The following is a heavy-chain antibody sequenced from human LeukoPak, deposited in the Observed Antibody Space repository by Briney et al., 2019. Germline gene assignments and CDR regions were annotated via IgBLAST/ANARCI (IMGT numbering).Heavy chain of an antibody. CDR1: GGSFSGYY. CDR3: ARLNSGSRAIVGSYYYMDV. V-gene: IGHV4-34*01. J-gene: IGHJ6*03. Sequence: PSETLSLTCAVYGGSFSGYYWSWIRQPPGKGLEWIGEINHSGSTNYNPSLKSRVTISVDTSKNQFSLKLTSVTAADTAVYYCARLNSGSRAIVGSYYYMDVWGKGTTVTVSS. CDR2: INHSGST. D-gene: IGHD1-26*01.